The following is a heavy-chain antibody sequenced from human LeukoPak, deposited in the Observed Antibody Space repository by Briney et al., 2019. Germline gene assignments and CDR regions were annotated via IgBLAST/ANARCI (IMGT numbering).Heavy chain of an antibody. V-gene: IGHV3-23*01. CDR1: GFTFSSLG. D-gene: IGHD3-10*01. Sequence: GGSLRLSCAASGFTFSSLGMNWVRQAPGKGLEWVSAISTSGGSTYYADSVKGRFAISRDNSKNTLYLQMNSLRAEDTAVYYCAKNYGSGSSYYFDYWGQGTLVTVSS. J-gene: IGHJ4*02. CDR2: ISTSGGST. CDR3: AKNYGSGSSYYFDY.